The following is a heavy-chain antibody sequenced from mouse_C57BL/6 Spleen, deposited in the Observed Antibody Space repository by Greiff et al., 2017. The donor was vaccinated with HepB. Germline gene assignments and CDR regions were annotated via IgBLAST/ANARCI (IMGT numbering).Heavy chain of an antibody. Sequence: EVHLVESGPGLVKPSQSLSLTCSVTGYSITSGYYWNWIRQFPGNKLEWMGYISYDGRNNYNPSLKNRISITRDTSKNQFFLKLNSVTTEDTATYYCARDDYYGSSYSYWYFDVWGTGTTVTVSS. V-gene: IGHV3-6*01. D-gene: IGHD1-1*01. CDR2: ISYDGRN. CDR3: ARDDYYGSSYSYWYFDV. J-gene: IGHJ1*03. CDR1: GYSITSGYY.